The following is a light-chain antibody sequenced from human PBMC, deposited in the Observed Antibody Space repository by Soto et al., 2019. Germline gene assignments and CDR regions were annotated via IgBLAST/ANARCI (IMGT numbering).Light chain of an antibody. CDR3: HQSYSTPLT. J-gene: IGKJ4*01. CDR2: KSS. V-gene: IGKV1-5*03. CDR1: QSISGW. Sequence: DIQMTQSPSTLSGSVGDRVTITCLASQSISGWLAWYQQKPGKAPKLLIYKSSTLKSGVPSRFSGSGSGTDFTLTINSLQPEDFATYYCHQSYSTPLTFGGGTKVDIK.